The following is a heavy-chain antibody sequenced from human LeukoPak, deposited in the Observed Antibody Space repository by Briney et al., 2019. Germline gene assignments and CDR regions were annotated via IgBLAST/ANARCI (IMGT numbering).Heavy chain of an antibody. CDR2: IYYSGST. CDR1: GGSISSGGYY. CDR3: ARGPGYSSGYHDAFDI. J-gene: IGHJ3*02. V-gene: IGHV4-31*03. Sequence: SQTLSLTCTVSGGSISSGGYYWSWIRQHPGKGLEWIGYIYYSGSTYYNPSLKSRVTISVDTSKNQFSLKLSSVTAVDTAVYYCARGPGYSSGYHDAFDIWGQGTMVTVSS. D-gene: IGHD3-22*01.